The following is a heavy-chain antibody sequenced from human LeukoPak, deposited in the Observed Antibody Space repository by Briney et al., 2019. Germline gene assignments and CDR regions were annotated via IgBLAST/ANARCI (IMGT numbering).Heavy chain of an antibody. D-gene: IGHD6-19*01. Sequence: ASVKVSCKASGYTFTSYGISWVRQAPGRGLEWMGWISAYNGNTNYAQKLQGRVTMTTDTSTSTAYMELRSLRSDDTAVYYCARDPRYSSGWTNNWFDPWGQGTLVTVSS. CDR2: ISAYNGNT. CDR1: GYTFTSYG. CDR3: ARDPRYSSGWTNNWFDP. J-gene: IGHJ5*02. V-gene: IGHV1-18*01.